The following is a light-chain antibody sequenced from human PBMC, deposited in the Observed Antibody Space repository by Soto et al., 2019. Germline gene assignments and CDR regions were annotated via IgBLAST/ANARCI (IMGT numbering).Light chain of an antibody. Sequence: EILLTQSPGTLSLSPGERATPSCRASQSVRSSYLAWYQQKPGQAPRLLMHVAAGRATGIPDRFSGSGSGTDFTLTISRLEPEDFAVYYCQQYGSSPYTFGQGTKMEI. CDR2: VAA. V-gene: IGKV3-20*01. CDR3: QQYGSSPYT. CDR1: QSVRSSY. J-gene: IGKJ2*01.